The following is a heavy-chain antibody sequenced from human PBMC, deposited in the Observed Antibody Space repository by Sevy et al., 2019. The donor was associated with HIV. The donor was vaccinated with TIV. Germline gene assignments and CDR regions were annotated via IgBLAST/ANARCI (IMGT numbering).Heavy chain of an antibody. CDR3: ARRAGNWDYFDY. J-gene: IGHJ4*02. D-gene: IGHD7-27*01. Sequence: GGSLRLSCAASGFSFSDYYVSWIRQAPGKGLESVSYISGISTYTNYADSVKGRFTISRDNAKNSMYLQLNSLRAEDTAVYYCARRAGNWDYFDYWGQGSLVTVSS. CDR1: GFSFSDYY. V-gene: IGHV3-11*06. CDR2: ISGISTYT.